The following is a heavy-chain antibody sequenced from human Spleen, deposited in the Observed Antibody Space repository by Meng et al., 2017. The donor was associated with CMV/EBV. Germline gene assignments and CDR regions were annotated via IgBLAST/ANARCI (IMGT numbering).Heavy chain of an antibody. CDR2: IIPMLGLG. CDR3: ATLNQYSSTWSDY. CDR1: GYTFPTYG. J-gene: IGHJ4*02. D-gene: IGHD6-13*01. Sequence: SVKVSCKASGYTFPTYGISWVRQAPGQGLEWMGGIIPMLGLGNQAQKFHGRVTITADKSTNTAYMELSSLRSDDTAVYYCATLNQYSSTWSDYWGQGTLVTVSS. V-gene: IGHV1-69*10.